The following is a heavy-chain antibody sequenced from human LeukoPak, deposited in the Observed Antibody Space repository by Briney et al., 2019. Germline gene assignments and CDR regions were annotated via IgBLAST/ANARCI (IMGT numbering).Heavy chain of an antibody. V-gene: IGHV3-9*01. CDR3: AKEAGYYGMDV. D-gene: IGHD6-13*01. CDR1: GFTFDDYA. Sequence: GGSLRLSCAASGFTFDDYAMHWVRQAPGKGMEWVSGISWNSGSIGYADSVKGRFTIPRDNAKNSLYLQMNSLRAEDTALYYCAKEAGYYGMDVWGQGTTVTVSS. CDR2: ISWNSGSI. J-gene: IGHJ6*02.